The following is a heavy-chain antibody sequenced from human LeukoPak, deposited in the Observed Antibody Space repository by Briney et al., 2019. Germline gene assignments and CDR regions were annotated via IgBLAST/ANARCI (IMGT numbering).Heavy chain of an antibody. V-gene: IGHV1-2*02. CDR3: ARAETTWGYYGSGSYYKGDY. D-gene: IGHD3-10*01. Sequence: AAVKVSCKASGYTFTGYYMHWVRQAPGQGLEWMGWINPNSGGTNYAQKFQGRVTMTRDTSISTAYMELSRLRSDDTAVYYCARAETTWGYYGSGSYYKGDYWGQGTLVTVSS. CDR2: INPNSGGT. CDR1: GYTFTGYY. J-gene: IGHJ4*02.